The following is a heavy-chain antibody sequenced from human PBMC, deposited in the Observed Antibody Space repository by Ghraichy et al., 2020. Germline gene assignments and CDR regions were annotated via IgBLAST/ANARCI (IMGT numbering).Heavy chain of an antibody. CDR3: ARDSDTSVYDAFDI. Sequence: GGSLRLSCAASGFTFSSYWMTWVRQAPGKGLEWVANIKQDGSQKYYVDSVKGRFTISRDNAKNSLYLQMNSLRAEDTAVYYCARDSDTSVYDAFDIWGQVTMVTVSS. D-gene: IGHD3-22*01. CDR2: IKQDGSQK. J-gene: IGHJ3*02. V-gene: IGHV3-7*01. CDR1: GFTFSSYW.